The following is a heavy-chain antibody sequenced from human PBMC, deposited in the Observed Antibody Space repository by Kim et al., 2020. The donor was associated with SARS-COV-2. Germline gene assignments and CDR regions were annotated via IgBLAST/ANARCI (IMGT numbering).Heavy chain of an antibody. V-gene: IGHV4-59*08. Sequence: SETLSLTCTVSGGSISSYYWSWIRQPPGKGLEWIGYIYYSGNTNYNPSLKSRVTISVDTSKNQFSLKLSSVTAADTAVYYCARNPGSSYSSGWFYYYYYMAVWGKGTTVTVSS. J-gene: IGHJ6*03. CDR1: GGSISSYY. CDR2: IYYSGNT. CDR3: ARNPGSSYSSGWFYYYYYMAV. D-gene: IGHD6-19*01.